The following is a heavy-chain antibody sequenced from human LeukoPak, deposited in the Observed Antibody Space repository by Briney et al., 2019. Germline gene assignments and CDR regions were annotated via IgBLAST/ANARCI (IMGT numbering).Heavy chain of an antibody. D-gene: IGHD3/OR15-3a*01. Sequence: GGSLRLSCVASGFSFGKYWMSWVRQAPGKGLEWVANIKLDGSEKNYVDSVKGRFTISRDNTKNSLYLQMNSLTAEDTAVFYCARDQYDTWSRRGNFDSWGQGTLVTVSS. CDR3: ARDQYDTWSRRGNFDS. V-gene: IGHV3-7*03. CDR2: IKLDGSEK. J-gene: IGHJ4*02. CDR1: GFSFGKYW.